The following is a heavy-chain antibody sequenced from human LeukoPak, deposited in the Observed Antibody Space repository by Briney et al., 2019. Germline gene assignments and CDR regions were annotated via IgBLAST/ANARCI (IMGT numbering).Heavy chain of an antibody. Sequence: SETLSLTXTVSGGSISSGDYYWSWIRQPPGKGLEWIGYIYYSGSTYYNPSLKSRVTISLDTSKNQFSLKLNSVTAADTAVYYCAREWIAAAGGEIDYWGQGTLVTVSS. V-gene: IGHV4-30-4*08. CDR2: IYYSGST. D-gene: IGHD6-13*01. J-gene: IGHJ4*02. CDR3: AREWIAAAGGEIDY. CDR1: GGSISSGDYY.